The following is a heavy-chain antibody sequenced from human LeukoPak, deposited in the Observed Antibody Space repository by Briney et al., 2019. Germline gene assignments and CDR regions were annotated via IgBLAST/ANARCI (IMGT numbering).Heavy chain of an antibody. CDR1: GFTFSSYS. J-gene: IGHJ6*03. V-gene: IGHV3-21*01. CDR3: AREDRYYGSGSYYYYYYYMDV. D-gene: IGHD3-10*01. CDR2: ISSSSSYI. Sequence: GGSLRLSCAASGFTFSSYSMNWVRQAPGKGLEWVSSISSSSSYIYYADSVKGRFTISRDNAKNSLYLQMNSLRAEDTAVYYCAREDRYYGSGSYYYYYYYMDVWGKGTTVTVS.